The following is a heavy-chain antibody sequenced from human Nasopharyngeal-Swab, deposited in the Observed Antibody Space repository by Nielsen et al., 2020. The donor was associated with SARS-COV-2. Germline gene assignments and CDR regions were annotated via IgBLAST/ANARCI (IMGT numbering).Heavy chain of an antibody. J-gene: IGHJ6*03. D-gene: IGHD2-2*01. CDR3: ARGLNFPLGYCSSTSCSIYMDV. CDR1: GFTFSSYA. V-gene: IGHV3-30*04. CDR2: ISYDGSNK. Sequence: GGSLRLSCAASGFTFSSYAMHWVRQAPGKGLERVAVISYDGSNKYYADSVKGRFTISRDNSKNTLYLQMNSLRAEDTAVYYCARGLNFPLGYCSSTSCSIYMDVWGKGTTVTVSS.